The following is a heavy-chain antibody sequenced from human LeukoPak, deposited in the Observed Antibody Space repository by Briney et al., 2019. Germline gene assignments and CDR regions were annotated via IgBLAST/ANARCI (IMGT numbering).Heavy chain of an antibody. CDR3: ARGDSNTWYSYYYYGMDV. Sequence: GGSLRLSCEASGFTFSTYAMHWVRQAPGKGLEYVSGLNSNGGTTSYANSVKGRFTISRDNSKNTLYLQMGSLRAEDTAVYYCARGDSNTWYSYYYYGMDVWGQGTTVTVSS. V-gene: IGHV3-64*01. CDR2: LNSNGGTT. J-gene: IGHJ6*02. D-gene: IGHD6-13*01. CDR1: GFTFSTYA.